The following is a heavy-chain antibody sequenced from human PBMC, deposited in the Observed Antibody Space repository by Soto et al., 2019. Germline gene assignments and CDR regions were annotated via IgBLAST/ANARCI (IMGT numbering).Heavy chain of an antibody. CDR3: AKDKGGTPYYIDS. Sequence: VLLVESGGGLVQPGRSLRLSCAVSGFNFGNYAMHWVRQAPGKGLEWVAAINWNSDKVAYAGSVLGRFTIFRDSAKNCLHLQMNDLTTEDTAFYYCAKDKGGTPYYIDSWGQGILVTVSS. CDR2: INWNSDKV. CDR1: GFNFGNYA. D-gene: IGHD6-25*01. V-gene: IGHV3-9*01. J-gene: IGHJ4*02.